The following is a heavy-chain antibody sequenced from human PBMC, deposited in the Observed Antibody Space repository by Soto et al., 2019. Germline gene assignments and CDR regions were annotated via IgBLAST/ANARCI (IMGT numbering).Heavy chain of an antibody. CDR1: GYSFTTYW. CDR3: ARVYSSGSDY. J-gene: IGHJ4*02. Sequence: GESLKISCKGSGYSFTTYWIGWVRQMPGKGLEWMGIIYPGDSDTKYSPSFQGQVTISADKSINTAYLQWSSLQASDSAMYYCARVYSSGSDYWGQGXLVTVYS. CDR2: IYPGDSDT. D-gene: IGHD6-19*01. V-gene: IGHV5-51*01.